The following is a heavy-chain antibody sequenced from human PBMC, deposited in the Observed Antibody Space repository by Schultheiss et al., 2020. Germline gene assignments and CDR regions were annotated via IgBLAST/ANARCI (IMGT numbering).Heavy chain of an antibody. CDR3: AKAKAAGPFYNYGMDV. D-gene: IGHD6-13*01. V-gene: IGHV1-3*01. J-gene: IGHJ6*02. Sequence: ASVKVSCKASGSTFTSYAMHWVRQAPGQRLEWMGWINAGNGNTKYSQKFQGRVTMTRDTSTSTVYIELSSLRSEDTAVYYCAKAKAAGPFYNYGMDVWGPGTTVTISS. CDR2: INAGNGNT. CDR1: GSTFTSYA.